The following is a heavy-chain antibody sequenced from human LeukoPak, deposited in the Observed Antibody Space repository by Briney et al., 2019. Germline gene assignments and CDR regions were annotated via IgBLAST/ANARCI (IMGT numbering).Heavy chain of an antibody. D-gene: IGHD2-21*02. CDR2: INYSGST. J-gene: IGHJ4*02. CDR3: ARELLGGDPPYFDY. V-gene: IGHV4-59*12. CDR1: GASISSYY. Sequence: PSETLSLTCTVSGASISSYYWSWIRQPPGKGLEWVAYINYSGSTRYNPSLKSRVTISVDTSKNQFSLKLNSVTAADTAVYYCARELLGGDPPYFDYWGQGTLVTVSS.